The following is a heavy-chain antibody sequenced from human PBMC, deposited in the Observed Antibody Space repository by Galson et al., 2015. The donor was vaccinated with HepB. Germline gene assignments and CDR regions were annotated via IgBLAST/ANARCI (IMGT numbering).Heavy chain of an antibody. CDR3: ARATYYYDSSGYYYYFDL. CDR1: GYTFTSYA. D-gene: IGHD3-22*01. Sequence: SVKVSCKASGYTFTSYAMHWVRRAPGQRLEWMGWINAGNGNTKYSQKFQGRVTITRDTSASTAYMELSSLRSEDTAVYYCARATYYYDSSGYYYYFDLWGRGTLVTVSS. J-gene: IGHJ2*01. V-gene: IGHV1-3*01. CDR2: INAGNGNT.